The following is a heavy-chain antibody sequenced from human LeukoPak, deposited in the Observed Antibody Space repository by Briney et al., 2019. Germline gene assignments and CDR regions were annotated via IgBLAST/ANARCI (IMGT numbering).Heavy chain of an antibody. D-gene: IGHD6-6*01. CDR1: GGSISSYY. CDR2: IYYSGST. CDR3: ARGPAFRYGSSSSNFDY. Sequence: PSETLSLTCTVSGGSISSYYWSWIRQPPGKGLEWTGYIYYSGSTNYNPSLKSRVTVSVDTSKNQFSLKLSSVTAADTAVYYCARGPAFRYGSSSSNFDYWGQGTLVTVSS. J-gene: IGHJ4*02. V-gene: IGHV4-59*01.